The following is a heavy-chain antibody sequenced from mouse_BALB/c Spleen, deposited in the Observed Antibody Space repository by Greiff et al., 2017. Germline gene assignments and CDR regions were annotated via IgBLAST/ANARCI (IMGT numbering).Heavy chain of an antibody. CDR2: IWGDGST. J-gene: IGHJ4*01. CDR1: GFSLTSYG. V-gene: IGHV2-3*01. D-gene: IGHD2-4*01. CDR3: AKQDGITTGYAMDY. Sequence: VKLMESGPGLVAPSQSLSITCTVSGFSLTSYGVSWVRQPPGKGLEWLGVIWGDGSTNYHSALISRLSISKDNSMSQVFLKLNSLQTDDTATYYCAKQDGITTGYAMDYWGQGTSVTVSS.